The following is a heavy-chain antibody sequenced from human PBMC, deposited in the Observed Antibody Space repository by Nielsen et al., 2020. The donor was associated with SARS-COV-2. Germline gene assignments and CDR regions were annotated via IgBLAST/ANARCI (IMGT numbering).Heavy chain of an antibody. Sequence: ASVKVSCKASGYTFTSYDINWVRQATGQGLEWMGWMNPNSGNTGYAQKFQGRVTMTRNTSISTAYMELSSLRSEDTAVYYCARERSSGDAFDIWGQGTMVTVSS. D-gene: IGHD6-19*01. J-gene: IGHJ3*02. CDR3: ARERSSGDAFDI. V-gene: IGHV1-8*01. CDR2: MNPNSGNT. CDR1: GYTFTSYD.